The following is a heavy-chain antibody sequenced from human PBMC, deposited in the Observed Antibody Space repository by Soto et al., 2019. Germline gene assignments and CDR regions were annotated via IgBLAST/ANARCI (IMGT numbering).Heavy chain of an antibody. CDR1: GGSFSGYY. D-gene: IGHD6-19*01. Sequence: HSETLSLTCAVYGGSFSGYYWSWIRQPPGKGLEWIGEINHSGSTNYNPSLKSRVTISVDTSKNQFSLKLSSVTAADTAVYYCARVSSGWYSSWGQGTLVTVSS. V-gene: IGHV4-34*01. J-gene: IGHJ5*02. CDR3: ARVSSGWYSS. CDR2: INHSGST.